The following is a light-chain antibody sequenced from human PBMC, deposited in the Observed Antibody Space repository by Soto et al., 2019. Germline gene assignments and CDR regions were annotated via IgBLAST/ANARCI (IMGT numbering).Light chain of an antibody. CDR3: SSKINNNTPLYV. V-gene: IGLV2-14*01. CDR2: EVS. CDR1: SSDVGTYNF. J-gene: IGLJ1*01. Sequence: QSVLTQPASVSGSPGQSITISCTGTSSDVGTYNFVPWYQQHPGKVPKLMIYEVSSRPSGVSDRFSGSKSGNTASLTISGLQAEDEAEYYCSSKINNNTPLYVFGTGTKVTV.